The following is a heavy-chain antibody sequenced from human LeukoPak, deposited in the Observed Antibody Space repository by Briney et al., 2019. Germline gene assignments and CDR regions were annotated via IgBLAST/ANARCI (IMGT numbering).Heavy chain of an antibody. CDR1: GFTFSSYA. V-gene: IGHV3-23*01. CDR3: AKDTGLWWFDY. J-gene: IGHJ4*02. CDR2: ISDRGSST. D-gene: IGHD2-21*01. Sequence: PGGSLRLSCAASGFTFSSYAMSWVRQAPGKGLEWVSGISDRGSSTFYADSVKGRFTISRDNSRKTLYLQMNSLRAEDTALYYCAKDTGLWWFDYWGQGTLVTVSS.